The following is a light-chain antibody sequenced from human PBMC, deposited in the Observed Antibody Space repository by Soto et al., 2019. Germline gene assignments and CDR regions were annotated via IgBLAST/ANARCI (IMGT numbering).Light chain of an antibody. CDR1: HSVRSS. V-gene: IGKV3D-15*01. CDR3: QQYNNWPPSIT. Sequence: EIVMTQSPATLSVSPGERATLSCRASHSVRSSLAWYQQKPGQAPRLLIYGASSRATGIPDRFSGSGSGTDFTLTISSLQSEDFAVYYCQQYNNWPPSITFGQGTRLENK. J-gene: IGKJ5*01. CDR2: GAS.